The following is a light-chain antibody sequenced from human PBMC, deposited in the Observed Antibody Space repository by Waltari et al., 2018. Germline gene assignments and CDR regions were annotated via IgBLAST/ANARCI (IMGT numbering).Light chain of an antibody. CDR1: QGVSSSY. Sequence: ELALTQSPGTLPLSTGEIATLSCRASQGVSSSYLAWYQQKPGQAPRLLIYGASSRGTCIPDRYSGGGYGTDFTLTISRLEPEDFAVYYCQQYGSSPLWTFGQGTKVEIK. J-gene: IGKJ1*01. V-gene: IGKV3-20*01. CDR3: QQYGSSPLWT. CDR2: GAS.